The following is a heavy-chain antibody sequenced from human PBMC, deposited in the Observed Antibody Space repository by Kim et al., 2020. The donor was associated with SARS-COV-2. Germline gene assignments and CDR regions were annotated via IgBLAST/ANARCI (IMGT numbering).Heavy chain of an antibody. J-gene: IGHJ4*02. CDR2: INHSGST. CDR3: ARGGIAAPGTLDY. Sequence: SETLSLTCAVYGGSFSGYYWSWIRQPPGKGLEWIGEINHSGSTNYNPSLKSRVTISVDTSKNQFSLKLSSVTAADTAVYYCARGGIAAPGTLDYWGQGTLVTVSS. CDR1: GGSFSGYY. V-gene: IGHV4-34*01. D-gene: IGHD6-13*01.